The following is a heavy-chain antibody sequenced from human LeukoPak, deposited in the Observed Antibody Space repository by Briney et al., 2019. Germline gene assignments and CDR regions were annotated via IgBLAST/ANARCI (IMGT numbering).Heavy chain of an antibody. D-gene: IGHD6-13*01. CDR2: ISFDGNNR. CDR3: ARGALGLTYSSSLYLGYHGLDV. Sequence: GGSLRLSCAASGFTFINYAMFWVRQAPGNGLEWVSVISFDGNNRYYAASVKGRFTISRDNSKNVYLQMSSLRVEDTAVYYCARGALGLTYSSSLYLGYHGLDVWGQGTTVIVSS. J-gene: IGHJ6*02. CDR1: GFTFINYA. V-gene: IGHV3-30-3*01.